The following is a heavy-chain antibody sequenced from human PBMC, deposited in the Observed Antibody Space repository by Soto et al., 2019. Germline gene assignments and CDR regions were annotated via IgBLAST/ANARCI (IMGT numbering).Heavy chain of an antibody. CDR2: IYTSGST. V-gene: IGHV4-4*07. CDR3: ARDLGSIYGSGSSPLQASNASDI. D-gene: IGHD3-10*01. Sequence: SETLSLTCAVSGGSISSYYWSWIRQPAGKGLEWIGRIYTSGSTNYNPSLKSRVTMSVDTSKNQFSLKLSSVTAAETAVYYCARDLGSIYGSGSSPLQASNASDICGPGTMVTVS. J-gene: IGHJ3*02. CDR1: GGSISSYY.